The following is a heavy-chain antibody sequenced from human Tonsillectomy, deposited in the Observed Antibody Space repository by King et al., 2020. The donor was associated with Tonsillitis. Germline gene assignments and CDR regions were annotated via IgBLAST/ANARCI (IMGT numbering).Heavy chain of an antibody. CDR1: GFTFSSYE. CDR2: ISRGGSTM. CDR3: ARYCYYYSLDV. V-gene: IGHV3-48*03. Sequence: VQLVESGGGLVQPGGSLRLSCAASGFTFSSYEMNWVRQAPGQGLEWISYISRGGSTMNYADSVMGRFTISRDNAKNASYLQMNSLRAEDTAVYYCARYCYYYSLDVWGKGTTVTVSS. J-gene: IGHJ6*03.